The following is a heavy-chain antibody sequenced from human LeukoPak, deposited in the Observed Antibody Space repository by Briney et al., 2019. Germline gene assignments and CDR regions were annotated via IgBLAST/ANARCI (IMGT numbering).Heavy chain of an antibody. V-gene: IGHV4-39*07. Sequence: SETLSLTCTVSGGSVSRNSDYWGWIRQPPGKGLEWIGGIYYGGSTYYNPSLKSRVTISVDTSKNQFSLKLSSVTAADTAVYYCARGSNPEGLVRIGWFDPWGQGTLVTVSS. CDR1: GGSVSRNSDY. J-gene: IGHJ5*02. D-gene: IGHD6-19*01. CDR2: IYYGGST. CDR3: ARGSNPEGLVRIGWFDP.